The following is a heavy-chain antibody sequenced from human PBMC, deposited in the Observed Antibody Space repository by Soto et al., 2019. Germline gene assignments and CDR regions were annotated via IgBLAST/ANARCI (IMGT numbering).Heavy chain of an antibody. J-gene: IGHJ4*02. D-gene: IGHD5-18*01. V-gene: IGHV3-15*07. CDR3: SHGYYQYFAS. CDR1: GFTFSSYA. CDR2: IKSETDGGTA. Sequence: GGSLRLSCAASGFTFSSYAMHWVRQAPGKGPEWVGRIKSETDGGTADFAAPVKGRFTISRDDSENTLYLQMNSLKTEDTAVYYCSHGYYQYFASWGQGTLVTVSS.